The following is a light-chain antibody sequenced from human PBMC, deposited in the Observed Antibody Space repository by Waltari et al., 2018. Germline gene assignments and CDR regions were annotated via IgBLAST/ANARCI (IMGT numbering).Light chain of an antibody. CDR3: QQYYSTPLA. J-gene: IGKJ1*01. V-gene: IGKV4-1*01. CDR1: QTVLYRSSNKNY. Sequence: DIVMTQSPESLAVSLGERATLNCTSTQTVLYRSSNKNYLAWYQVRPGPPPKLLISWASTRQSGVPDRFSGSGSGTDFTLTISSLQAEDVAVYYCQQYYSTPLAFGQGTKVEIK. CDR2: WAS.